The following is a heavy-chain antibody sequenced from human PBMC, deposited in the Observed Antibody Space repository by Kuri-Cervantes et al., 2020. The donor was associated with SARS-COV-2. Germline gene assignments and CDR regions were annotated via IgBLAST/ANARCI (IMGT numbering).Heavy chain of an antibody. D-gene: IGHD2-2*02. CDR2: IYYSGST. J-gene: IGHJ2*01. CDR3: ARGAGLGVVVVPAAIYGHWYFDL. Sequence: SGPTLVTPTQTLTLTCTFSGFSLSTRGMCVSWIRQPPGKGLEWIGSIYYSGSTYYNPSLKSRVTMSVDTSKNQFSLMLSSVTAADTAVYYCARGAGLGVVVVPAAIYGHWYFDLWGRGTLVTVSS. CDR1: GFSLSTRGMC. V-gene: IGHV4-39*07.